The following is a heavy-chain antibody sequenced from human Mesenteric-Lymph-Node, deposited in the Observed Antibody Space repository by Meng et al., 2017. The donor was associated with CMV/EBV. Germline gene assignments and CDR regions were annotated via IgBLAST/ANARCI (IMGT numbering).Heavy chain of an antibody. CDR2: ISGAGDTI. D-gene: IGHD2-15*01. V-gene: IGHV3-48*03. CDR3: ARVASGGISFYYGMDV. Sequence: GGSLRLSCAASGFTFSSYEMNWVRQGTGKGLEWVSYISGAGDTIYYGDSVKGRFTTSRDNAKNSLYLDMNSLRAEDTAVYYCARVASGGISFYYGMDVWGQGTTVTVSS. CDR1: GFTFSSYE. J-gene: IGHJ6*02.